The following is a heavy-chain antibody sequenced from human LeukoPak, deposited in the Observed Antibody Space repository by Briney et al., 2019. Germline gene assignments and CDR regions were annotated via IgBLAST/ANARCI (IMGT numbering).Heavy chain of an antibody. CDR2: FYDSGST. CDR3: ARHRRGSYGMDV. D-gene: IGHD3-10*01. V-gene: IGHV4-39*01. J-gene: IGHJ6*02. CDR1: GGSIRSRNYY. Sequence: SETLSLTCTVSGGSIRSRNYYWDWIRQPPGKGLEWIGNFYDSGSTYYNPSLKSRVTISGDTSKNQFSLKLSSVTAADTAVYYCARHRRGSYGMDVWGQGTTVTVSS.